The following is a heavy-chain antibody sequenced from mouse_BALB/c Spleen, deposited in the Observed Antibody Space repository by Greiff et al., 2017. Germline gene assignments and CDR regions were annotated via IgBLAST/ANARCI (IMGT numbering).Heavy chain of an antibody. CDR1: GFNIKDTY. CDR3: AGWPAY. J-gene: IGHJ3*01. V-gene: IGHV14-3*02. D-gene: IGHD3-3*01. CDR2: IDPANGNT. Sequence: EVQLQESGAELVKPGASVKLSCTASGFNIKDTYMHWVKQRPEQGLEWIGRIDPANGNTKYDPKFQGKATITADTSSNTAYLQLSSLTSEDTAVYYCAGWPAYWGQGTLVTVSA.